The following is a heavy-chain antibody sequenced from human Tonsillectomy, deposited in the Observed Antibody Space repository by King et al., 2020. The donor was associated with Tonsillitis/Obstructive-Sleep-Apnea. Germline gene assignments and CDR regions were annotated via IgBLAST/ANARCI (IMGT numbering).Heavy chain of an antibody. CDR1: GYSFASYW. Sequence: VQLVQSGAEVKKPGESLKISCKGSGYSFASYWIAWVRQMPGKGLEWMGSIYPGDSDTRYSPSLQGQVTISADKSISTAYLQWSTLKASDTAMYYCARQGGNSTSSYSHCNWFDPWGQGTLVTVSS. CDR2: IYPGDSDT. J-gene: IGHJ5*02. D-gene: IGHD2-2*01. CDR3: ARQGGNSTSSYSHCNWFDP. V-gene: IGHV5-51*01.